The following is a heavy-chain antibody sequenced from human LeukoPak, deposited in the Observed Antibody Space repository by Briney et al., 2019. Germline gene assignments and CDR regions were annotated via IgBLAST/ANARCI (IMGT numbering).Heavy chain of an antibody. V-gene: IGHV3-23*01. J-gene: IGHJ4*02. CDR2: ISGSGGST. D-gene: IGHD3-22*01. CDR3: AKEGEFGYYYDSSGYYFLDY. CDR1: GFTFSSYA. Sequence: GGSLRLSCAVSGFTFSSYAMSWVRQAPGKGLEWVSAISGSGGSTYYADSVKGRFTISRDNSKNTLYLQMNSLRAEDTAVYYCAKEGEFGYYYDSSGYYFLDYWGQGTLVTVSS.